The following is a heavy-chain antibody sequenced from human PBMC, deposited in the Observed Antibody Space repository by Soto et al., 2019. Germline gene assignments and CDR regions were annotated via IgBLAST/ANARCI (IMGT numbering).Heavy chain of an antibody. V-gene: IGHV3-15*07. CDR1: GFTFSNAW. D-gene: IGHD6-13*01. Sequence: EVQLVESGGGLVKPGGSLRLSCAASGFTFSNAWMNWVRQAPGKGLEWVGRIKSKTDGGTTDYAAPVKGRFTISRADSKNTLYLQMNSLKTEDTAVYYCTTAYSSSWLDAFDIWGQGTMVTVSS. CDR3: TTAYSSSWLDAFDI. J-gene: IGHJ3*02. CDR2: IKSKTDGGTT.